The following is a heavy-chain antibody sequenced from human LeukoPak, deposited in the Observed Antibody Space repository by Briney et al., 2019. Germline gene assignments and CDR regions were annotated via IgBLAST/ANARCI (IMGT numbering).Heavy chain of an antibody. J-gene: IGHJ6*02. CDR3: ARGYGSGSYYNPRGMDV. CDR2: ISYDGSNK. D-gene: IGHD3-10*01. V-gene: IGHV3-30-3*01. Sequence: GGSLRLSCAASGFTFDDYAMHWVRQAPGKGLEWVAVISYDGSNKYYADSVKGRFTISRDNSKNTLYLQMNSLRAEDTAVYYCARGYGSGSYYNPRGMDVWGQGTTVTVSS. CDR1: GFTFDDYA.